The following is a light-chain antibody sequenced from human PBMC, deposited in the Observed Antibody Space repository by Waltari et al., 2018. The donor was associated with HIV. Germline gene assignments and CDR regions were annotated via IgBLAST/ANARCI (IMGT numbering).Light chain of an antibody. Sequence: MAQITVSLSVRARDSDAISCTSTSSLLDKGDCITYFNWYVQKQGRSLQVLLFTVSMPASGVSRRFVGSGSATTFTLNVTRVEAVDAGVYYCMQRVEFPYTCAGGTKLEI. J-gene: IGKJ4*01. V-gene: IGKV2-40*01. CDR2: TVS. CDR1: SSLLDKGDCITY. CDR3: MQRVEFPYT.